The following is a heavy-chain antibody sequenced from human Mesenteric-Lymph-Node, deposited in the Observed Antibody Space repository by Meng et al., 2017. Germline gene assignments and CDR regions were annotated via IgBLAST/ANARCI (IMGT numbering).Heavy chain of an antibody. CDR2: IKQDGSEK. V-gene: IGHV3-7*01. D-gene: IGHD1-26*01. CDR3: AGISGRYGGVFDY. J-gene: IGHJ4*02. Sequence: GESLKISCAASGFTFSSYWMSWVRQAPGKGLEWVANIKQDGSEKYYVDSVKGRFTISRDNANKLLYLQMNSLRAEDTAVYYCAGISGRYGGVFDYWGQGTLVTVSS. CDR1: GFTFSSYW.